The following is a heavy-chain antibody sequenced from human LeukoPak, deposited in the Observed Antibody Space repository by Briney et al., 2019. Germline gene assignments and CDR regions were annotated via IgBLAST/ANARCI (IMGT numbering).Heavy chain of an antibody. J-gene: IGHJ5*02. CDR2: ISGSGGST. D-gene: IGHD6-19*01. Sequence: GGSLRLSCAASGFTFSSYGMSWVRQAPGEGLEWVSAISGSGGSTYYADSVKGRFTISRDNSKNTLYLQMNSLRAEDTAVYYCARFYSSGFNRFDPWGQGTLVTVSS. CDR1: GFTFSSYG. V-gene: IGHV3-23*01. CDR3: ARFYSSGFNRFDP.